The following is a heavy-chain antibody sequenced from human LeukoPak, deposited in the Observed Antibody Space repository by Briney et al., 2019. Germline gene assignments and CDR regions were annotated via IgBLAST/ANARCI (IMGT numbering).Heavy chain of an antibody. Sequence: GASVKVSCKASGYTFTGYYMHWVRQAPGQGLEWMGWINPNSGGTNYAQKLQGRVTMTTDTSTSTAYMELRSLRSDDTAVYYCARDHGGGWYSSRFDPWGQGTLVTVSS. J-gene: IGHJ5*02. CDR2: INPNSGGT. CDR3: ARDHGGGWYSSRFDP. CDR1: GYTFTGYY. V-gene: IGHV1-2*02. D-gene: IGHD6-19*01.